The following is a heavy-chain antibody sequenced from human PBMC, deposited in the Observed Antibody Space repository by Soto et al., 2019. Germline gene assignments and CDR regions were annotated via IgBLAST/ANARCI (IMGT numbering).Heavy chain of an antibody. V-gene: IGHV1-2*02. J-gene: IGHJ4*02. CDR2: INPNSGGT. D-gene: IGHD6-13*01. CDR1: GYTFTGYY. CDR3: ARDKAAAPRYYFDY. Sequence: ASVKVSCKASGYTFTGYYMHWVRQAPGQGLEWMGWINPNSGGTNYAQKFQGRVTMTRDTSISTAYMELSRLRSDDTAVYYCARDKAAAPRYYFDYWGQGTLVTVSS.